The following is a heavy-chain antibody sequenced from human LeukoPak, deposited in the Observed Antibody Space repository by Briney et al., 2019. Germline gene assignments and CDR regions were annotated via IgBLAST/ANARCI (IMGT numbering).Heavy chain of an antibody. D-gene: IGHD3-10*01. CDR1: GLTFSSYG. CDR3: TKRLGSDSGDY. Sequence: PGGSLRLSCAASGLTFSSYGMHWVRQAPGKGLEWVSAISGSGGSTYYADSVKGRFTISRDNSKNTLYLQMNSLRAEDTALYFCTKRLGSDSGDYWGQGTLVTVSS. CDR2: ISGSGGST. J-gene: IGHJ4*02. V-gene: IGHV3-23*01.